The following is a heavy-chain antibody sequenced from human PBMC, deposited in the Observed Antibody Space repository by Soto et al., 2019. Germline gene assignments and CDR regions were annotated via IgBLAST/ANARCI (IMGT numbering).Heavy chain of an antibody. J-gene: IGHJ4*02. CDR2: IGTSGSSI. V-gene: IGHV3-21*01. CDR3: ARGSAFIGLDY. D-gene: IGHD1-26*01. CDR1: GFIFSRYS. Sequence: EVQLVESGGGLVKPGGSLRLSCAVSGFIFSRYSMNWVRQAPGKGLEWVSSIGTSGSSIYDTDSVKGRFTISRDNTKDSLYLQMNSLRAEDTAIYYCARGSAFIGLDYWGQGTPVTVSS.